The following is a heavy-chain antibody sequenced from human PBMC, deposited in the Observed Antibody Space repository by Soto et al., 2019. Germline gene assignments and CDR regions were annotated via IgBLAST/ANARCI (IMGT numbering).Heavy chain of an antibody. V-gene: IGHV4-59*01. Sequence: PSETLSLTCTVSGGSISSYYWSWIRQPPGKGLEWIGYIYYSGSTNYNPSLKSRVTVSVDTSKNQFSLKLSSVTAADTAVYYCAIIPYDFWSGYFEGFYYYYGMDAWGPGTTVTVSS. J-gene: IGHJ6*02. D-gene: IGHD3-3*01. CDR3: AIIPYDFWSGYFEGFYYYYGMDA. CDR1: GGSISSYY. CDR2: IYYSGST.